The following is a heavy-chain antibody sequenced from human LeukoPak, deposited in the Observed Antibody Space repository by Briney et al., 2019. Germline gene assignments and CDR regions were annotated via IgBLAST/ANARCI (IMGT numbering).Heavy chain of an antibody. J-gene: IGHJ3*02. Sequence: SVKVSCKASGGTFSSYAISWVRQAPGQGLEWMGGIIPIFGTANYAQKFQGRVTITADKYTRKAYMALSSRRSADPPVYYCPREGVDNTLTGPQGYEAFDIWGQGTMVTVSS. CDR1: GGTFSSYA. V-gene: IGHV1-69*06. CDR2: IIPIFGTA. CDR3: PREGVDNTLTGPQGYEAFDI. D-gene: IGHD3-9*01.